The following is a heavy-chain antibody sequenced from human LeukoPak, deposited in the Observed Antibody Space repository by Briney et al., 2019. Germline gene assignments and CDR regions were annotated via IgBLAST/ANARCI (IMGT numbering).Heavy chain of an antibody. D-gene: IGHD3-10*01. CDR1: GFTFSDFY. V-gene: IGHV3-11*01. CDR3: AKAVAGLVVREELDY. CDR2: ISSSGSTI. J-gene: IGHJ4*02. Sequence: KSGGSLRLSCAASGFTFSDFYMSWIRQAPGKGLEWVSYISSSGSTIYYADSVKGRFTISRDNAKNSLYLQMNSLRAEDTALYYCAKAVAGLVVREELDYWGQGTLVTVSS.